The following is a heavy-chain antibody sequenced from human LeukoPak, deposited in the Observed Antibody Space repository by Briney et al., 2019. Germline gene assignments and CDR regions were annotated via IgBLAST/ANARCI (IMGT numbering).Heavy chain of an antibody. Sequence: GGSLRLSCAASGFTFSNYCMNWVRQAPGEGLEGVASISSTSEYVLHSDSVQGRFSISRDNARDSLFLEMNSLRAEDTAIYYCARVPLDIILLYYMDVWGKGTTVTVSS. V-gene: IGHV3-21*01. J-gene: IGHJ6*03. CDR2: ISSTSEYV. D-gene: IGHD2-21*01. CDR1: GFTFSNYC. CDR3: ARVPLDIILLYYMDV.